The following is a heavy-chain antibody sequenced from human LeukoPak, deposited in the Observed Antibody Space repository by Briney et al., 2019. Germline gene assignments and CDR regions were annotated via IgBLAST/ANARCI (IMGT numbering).Heavy chain of an antibody. CDR2: ISAYNGNT. Sequence: ASVKVSCKASGYTFTSYGISWVRQAPGQGLEWMGWISAYNGNTNYAQKLQGRVTMTTDTSTSTAYMELRSLRSDDTAVYYRARDPVLMVYAPHYYGMDVWGQGTTVTVSS. CDR1: GYTFTSYG. J-gene: IGHJ6*02. CDR3: ARDPVLMVYAPHYYGMDV. D-gene: IGHD2-8*01. V-gene: IGHV1-18*01.